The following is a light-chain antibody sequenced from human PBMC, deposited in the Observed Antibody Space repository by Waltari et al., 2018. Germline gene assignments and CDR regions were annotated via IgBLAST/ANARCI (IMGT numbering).Light chain of an antibody. Sequence: QSVLTQPPSVSGAPGQRVTIPCTGSSSNIGAGYDVHWYQQLPGTAPKLLTYDNRSRPARVPDRFSGAKSGTSASLAITGLKAEDEADYYCQSYDSSLSGVVFGGGTKLTVL. J-gene: IGLJ3*02. CDR2: DNR. CDR1: SSNIGAGYD. V-gene: IGLV1-40*01. CDR3: QSYDSSLSGVV.